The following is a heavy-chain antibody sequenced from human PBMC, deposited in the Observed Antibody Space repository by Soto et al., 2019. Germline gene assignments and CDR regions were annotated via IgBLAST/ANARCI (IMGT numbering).Heavy chain of an antibody. V-gene: IGHV4-39*01. CDR1: GGSTSSSSYY. J-gene: IGHJ4*02. D-gene: IGHD6-19*01. CDR2: VYYSGTT. CDR3: ARLPVSVAGTADIDY. Sequence: QLQLQELGPGLVKPSETLSLTCTVSGGSTSSSSYYWGWVRQPPGKGLEWIGSVYYSGTTYHNPSLKSRDTIPVDTSKNQFSQTVCSATAADTAVYYCARLPVSVAGTADIDYWGQGTLVTVSS.